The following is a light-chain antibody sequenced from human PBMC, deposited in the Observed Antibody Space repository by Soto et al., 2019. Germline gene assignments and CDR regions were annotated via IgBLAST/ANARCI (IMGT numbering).Light chain of an antibody. J-gene: IGKJ1*01. Sequence: ESELKQSPGTMSLSPGERATLSCWASQSVSSSYLAWYQQKPGQAPRLLIYGASSRATGIPDRFSGSGSGTDFTLTISRLEPEDFAVYYCQQYGSSPPATVGQGTKVEIK. CDR2: GAS. CDR1: QSVSSSY. V-gene: IGKV3-20*01. CDR3: QQYGSSPPAT.